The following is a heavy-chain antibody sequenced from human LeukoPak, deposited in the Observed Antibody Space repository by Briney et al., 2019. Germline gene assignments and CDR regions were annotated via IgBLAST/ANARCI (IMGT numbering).Heavy chain of an antibody. CDR2: ILYDGSNK. CDR3: AKEYCSSTSCYISWFDP. J-gene: IGHJ5*02. V-gene: IGHV3-30*02. D-gene: IGHD2-2*02. Sequence: GGSLRLSCAASGFTFSSYGMHWVRQAPGKGLEWVAFILYDGSNKYHADSVKGRFTISRDNSKNTLYLQMNSLRAEDTAVYYCAKEYCSSTSCYISWFDPWGQGTLVTVSS. CDR1: GFTFSSYG.